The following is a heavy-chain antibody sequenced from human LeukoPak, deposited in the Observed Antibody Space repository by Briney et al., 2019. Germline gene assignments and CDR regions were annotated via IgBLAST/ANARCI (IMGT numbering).Heavy chain of an antibody. Sequence: GGSLRLSCAASGFTFSNAWMSWVRQAPGKGLEWVASIKEDGGEMYYVDSVKGRFTISRDNAQNSLFLQMTSLRAEDTAIYYCVRHPDAGTVDCWGQGTLVTVSS. CDR2: IKEDGGEM. J-gene: IGHJ4*02. CDR3: VRHPDAGTVDC. D-gene: IGHD6-13*01. CDR1: GFTFSNAW. V-gene: IGHV3-7*05.